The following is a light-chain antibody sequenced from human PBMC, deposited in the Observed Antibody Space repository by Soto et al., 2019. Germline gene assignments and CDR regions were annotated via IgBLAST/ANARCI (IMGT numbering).Light chain of an antibody. Sequence: QSALTQPASVSGSPGQSITISCTGTSSDVGRYIYVSWYQHLPGKAPKLMIYDVSNWPSGVSNRFSGSKSGNTASLTISGLQAEDEADYYCNSYTSSSTHVFGTGTKVTVL. V-gene: IGLV2-14*03. CDR1: SSDVGRYIY. CDR2: DVS. CDR3: NSYTSSSTHV. J-gene: IGLJ1*01.